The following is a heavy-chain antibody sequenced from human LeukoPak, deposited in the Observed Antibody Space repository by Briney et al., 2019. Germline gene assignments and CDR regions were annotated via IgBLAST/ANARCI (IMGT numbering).Heavy chain of an antibody. Sequence: SETLSLTCTVSGGSISSYYRSWIRQPPGKGLEWIGYIYYSGSTNYNPSLKSRVTISVDTSKNQFSLKLSSVTAADTAVYYCASQKLGYCSSTSCYSGGLFPFDYWGQGTLVTVSS. J-gene: IGHJ4*02. D-gene: IGHD2-2*01. CDR1: GGSISSYY. CDR2: IYYSGST. CDR3: ASQKLGYCSSTSCYSGGLFPFDY. V-gene: IGHV4-59*01.